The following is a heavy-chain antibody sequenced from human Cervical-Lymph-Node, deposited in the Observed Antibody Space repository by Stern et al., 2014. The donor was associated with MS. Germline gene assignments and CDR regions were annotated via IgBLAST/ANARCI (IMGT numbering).Heavy chain of an antibody. CDR3: AKDRSFGYSGTWYGSFDH. CDR2: ISNDGRDK. J-gene: IGHJ4*02. CDR1: GFTFSGFG. D-gene: IGHD6-13*01. V-gene: IGHV3-30*18. Sequence: QVQLVQSGGGVVQPGKSLRLSCAASGFTFSGFGMHWVRQAPGKGLEWVAVISNDGRDKNYADSAKGRFSISRDISKNTVSLQMNSLRPEDTAVYYCAKDRSFGYSGTWYGSFDHWGQGTLVTVSS.